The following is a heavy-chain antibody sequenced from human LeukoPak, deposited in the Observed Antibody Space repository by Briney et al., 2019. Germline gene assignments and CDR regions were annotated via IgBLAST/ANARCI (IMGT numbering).Heavy chain of an antibody. J-gene: IGHJ3*02. CDR3: ARGHRMAYYYDSSGRSDAFDI. CDR2: MNPNSGNT. V-gene: IGHV1-8*01. D-gene: IGHD3-22*01. Sequence: ASVKVSCKASGYTFTSYDINWVRQATGQGLEWMGWMNPNSGNTGYAQKFQGRVTMTRNTSISTAYMELSSLRSEDTAVYYCARGHRMAYYYDSSGRSDAFDIWGQGTMVTVS. CDR1: GYTFTSYD.